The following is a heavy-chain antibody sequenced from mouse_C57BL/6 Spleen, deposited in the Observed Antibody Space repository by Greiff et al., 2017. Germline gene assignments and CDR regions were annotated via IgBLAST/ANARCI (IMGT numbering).Heavy chain of an antibody. V-gene: IGHV5-4*01. CDR1: GFTFSSYA. CDR3: ARDLYGSFYYFDY. D-gene: IGHD1-1*01. CDR2: ISDGGSYT. J-gene: IGHJ2*01. Sequence: EVQVVESGGGLVKPGGSLKLSCAASGFTFSSYAMSWVRQTPEKRLEWVATISDGGSYTYYPDNVKGRFTISRDNAKNNLYLQMSHLKSEDTAMYYCARDLYGSFYYFDYWGQGTTLTVSS.